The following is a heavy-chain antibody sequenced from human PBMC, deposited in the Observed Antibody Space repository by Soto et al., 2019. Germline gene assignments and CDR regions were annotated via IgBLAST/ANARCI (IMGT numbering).Heavy chain of an antibody. CDR1: GFTFSSYA. D-gene: IGHD1-1*01. CDR3: AKDLLERRGVPHMHQCADY. V-gene: IGHV3-23*01. J-gene: IGHJ4*02. CDR2: ISGSGGST. Sequence: EVQLLESGGGLVQPGGSLRLSCAASGFTFSSYAMSWVRQAPGKGLEWVSAISGSGGSTYYADSVKGRFTISRDNSKNTLYLQMNSLRAEDTAVYYCAKDLLERRGVPHMHQCADYWGQGTLVTVSS.